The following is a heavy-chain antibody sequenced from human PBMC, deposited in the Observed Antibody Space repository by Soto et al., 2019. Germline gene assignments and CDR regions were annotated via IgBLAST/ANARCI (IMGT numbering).Heavy chain of an antibody. D-gene: IGHD6-6*01. J-gene: IGHJ4*01. CDR1: SGSISINNW. V-gene: IGHV4-4*02. CDR2: IYHSGNT. Sequence: SETLSLTCAVSSGSISINNWWSWVRQPPGKGLEWIGEIYHSGNTNYNSSLKSRVTISVDKSKNQFSLNLSSVTAADTAVYYCAREAEYTRRVFCFDYWGHGTLVTVSS. CDR3: AREAEYTRRVFCFDY.